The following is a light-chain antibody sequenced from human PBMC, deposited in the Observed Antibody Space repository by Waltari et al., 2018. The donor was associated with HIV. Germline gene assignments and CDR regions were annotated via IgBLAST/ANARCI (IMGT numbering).Light chain of an antibody. CDR1: QSILSDSNKKNY. CDR2: WAS. Sequence: DVVMTQSPDALVGSLGERVTINCKSSQSILSDSNKKNYLAWYQQRPGQPPKLLVYWASTRESGVPARFSGSGSGTDFTLTISNLQAEYAAIYYCQQYYRTPPAFGQGTKVEV. CDR3: QQYYRTPPA. V-gene: IGKV4-1*01. J-gene: IGKJ1*01.